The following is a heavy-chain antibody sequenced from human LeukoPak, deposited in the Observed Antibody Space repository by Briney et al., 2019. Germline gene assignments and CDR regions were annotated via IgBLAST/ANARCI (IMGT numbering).Heavy chain of an antibody. CDR3: ARDGRPTSHSAPNWFDP. Sequence: ASVKVSCKVSGYTLTELSMHWVRQAPGKGLEWMGGFDPEDGETIYAQKFQGRVTITADESTSTAYMELSSLRSEDTAVYYCARDGRPTSHSAPNWFDPWGQGTLVTVSS. CDR1: GYTLTELS. D-gene: IGHD2-2*01. J-gene: IGHJ5*02. CDR2: FDPEDGET. V-gene: IGHV1-24*01.